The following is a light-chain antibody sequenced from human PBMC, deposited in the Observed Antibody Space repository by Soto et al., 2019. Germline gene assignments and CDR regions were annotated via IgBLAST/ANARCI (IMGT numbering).Light chain of an antibody. J-gene: IGKJ1*01. CDR1: QCVSSSY. Sequence: EIVLTQSPGTLSLSPGERATLSCRASQCVSSSYLAWYQHKPGRAPRLLIDGTSSRATGIPDRFSGSGSGTDFTLTISRLEPEDLAVYYCQQYGSLVTFGQGTKVEI. V-gene: IGKV3-20*01. CDR3: QQYGSLVT. CDR2: GTS.